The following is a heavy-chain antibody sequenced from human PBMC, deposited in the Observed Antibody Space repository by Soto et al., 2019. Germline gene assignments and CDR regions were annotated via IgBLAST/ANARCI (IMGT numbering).Heavy chain of an antibody. J-gene: IGHJ4*02. D-gene: IGHD4-4*01. V-gene: IGHV1-69*12. Sequence: QVQLVQSGAEVKKPGSSVKVSCKASGGTFSSYAISWVRQAPGQGLEWMGGIIPIFGTANYAQKFQGRGTITADESTSTAYMELSSLRSEDTAVYYCASRWDKDYSNYFDYWGRGTLVTVST. CDR2: IIPIFGTA. CDR3: ASRWDKDYSNYFDY. CDR1: GGTFSSYA.